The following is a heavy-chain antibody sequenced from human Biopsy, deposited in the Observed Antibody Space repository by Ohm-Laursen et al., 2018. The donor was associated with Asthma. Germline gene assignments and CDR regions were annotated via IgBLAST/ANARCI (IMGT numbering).Heavy chain of an antibody. CDR1: GGSIRSHD. J-gene: IGHJ5*02. V-gene: IGHV4-59*11. Sequence: SETLSLTCTVSGGSIRSHDWTWIRLPPGKGLEYIGDVSHTGSTNYNPSLKSRVTMSLDTSKNQFSLRLTSVTPADTAVYYLARLAYCSGGACYSYGWFDPWGHGTRVTVSS. CDR2: VSHTGST. D-gene: IGHD2-15*01. CDR3: ARLAYCSGGACYSYGWFDP.